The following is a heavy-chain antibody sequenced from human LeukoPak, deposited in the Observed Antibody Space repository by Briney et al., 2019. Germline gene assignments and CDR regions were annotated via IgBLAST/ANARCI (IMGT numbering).Heavy chain of an antibody. CDR2: MNPNSGNT. J-gene: IGHJ5*02. Sequence: ASVKVSCKASGYTFTSYDINWVRQATGQGLEWMGWMNPNSGNTGYAQKFQGRVTITRNTSISTAYMELSSLRSEDTAVYYCARKQQRIEGFDPWGQGTWSPSPQ. V-gene: IGHV1-8*03. CDR1: GYTFTSYD. CDR3: ARKQQRIEGFDP. D-gene: IGHD6-13*01.